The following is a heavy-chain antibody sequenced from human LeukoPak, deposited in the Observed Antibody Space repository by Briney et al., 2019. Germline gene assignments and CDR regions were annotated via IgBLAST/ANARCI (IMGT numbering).Heavy chain of an antibody. CDR1: GYTFTSYG. V-gene: IGHV1-18*01. CDR2: ISAYNGNT. J-gene: IGHJ4*02. Sequence: ASVKVSCKASGYTFTSYGISWVRQAPGQGLEWMGWISAYNGNTNYAQKLQGRVTMTTVTSTSTAYMELRSLRSDDTAVYYCARDSGDRHSSSWYGNYWGQGTLVTVSS. D-gene: IGHD6-13*01. CDR3: ARDSGDRHSSSWYGNY.